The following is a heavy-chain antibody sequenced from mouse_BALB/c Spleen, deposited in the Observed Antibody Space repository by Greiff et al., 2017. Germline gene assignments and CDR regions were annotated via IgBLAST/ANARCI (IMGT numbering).Heavy chain of an antibody. Sequence: EVKLMESGGGLVKPGGSLKLSCAASGFTFSDYYMYWVRQTPEKRLEWVATISDGGSYTYYPDSVKGRFTISRDNAKNTLYLQMSSLKSEDTAMYYCAKSLDRAMDYWGQGTSVTVSS. CDR1: GFTFSDYY. V-gene: IGHV5-4*02. CDR2: ISDGGSYT. J-gene: IGHJ4*01. CDR3: AKSLDRAMDY. D-gene: IGHD2-10*02.